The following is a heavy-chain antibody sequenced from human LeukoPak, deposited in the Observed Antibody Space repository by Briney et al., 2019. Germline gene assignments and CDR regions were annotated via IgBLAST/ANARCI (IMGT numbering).Heavy chain of an antibody. Sequence: KPSETLSLTCTVSHDYISSHYLSSIRQCTGNGLDWIGYIYYSGSTNYNPSIKGRVTISVDTSKKHCSLKLSSVTAADTAVYYCARDACGDYDAMSRYYYMDVWGKGSTVIVSS. CDR2: IYYSGST. D-gene: IGHD4-17*01. CDR1: HDYISSHY. V-gene: IGHV4-59*11. J-gene: IGHJ6*03. CDR3: ARDACGDYDAMSRYYYMDV.